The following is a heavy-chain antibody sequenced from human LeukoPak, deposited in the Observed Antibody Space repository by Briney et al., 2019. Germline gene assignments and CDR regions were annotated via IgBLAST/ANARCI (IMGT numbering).Heavy chain of an antibody. Sequence: PGGSLRLSCAASGLTFSDYSVNWVRQAPGKRLEWVASISRTSSHEYYAGSVEGRFTISRDNADNSLYLQMNSLRADDIAVYFCVRDSMTVGATTAYLHHGSQGTPATVSS. V-gene: IGHV3-21*03. J-gene: IGHJ1*01. CDR3: VRDSMTVGATTAYLHH. D-gene: IGHD1-26*01. CDR2: ISRTSSHE. CDR1: GLTFSDYS.